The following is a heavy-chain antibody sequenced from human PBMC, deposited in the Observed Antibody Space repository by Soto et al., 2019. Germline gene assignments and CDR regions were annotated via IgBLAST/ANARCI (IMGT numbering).Heavy chain of an antibody. V-gene: IGHV3-21*01. Sequence: GGSLRLSCAASGFTFGSYNMNWVRQAPGKGLEWVSSISTGSSYIYYADSVKGRFTISRDNAKNSLYLQMNSLRAGDTAVYYCARFSTVTNFDYWGQGTLVTVSS. CDR3: ARFSTVTNFDY. J-gene: IGHJ4*02. CDR2: ISTGSSYI. D-gene: IGHD4-17*01. CDR1: GFTFGSYN.